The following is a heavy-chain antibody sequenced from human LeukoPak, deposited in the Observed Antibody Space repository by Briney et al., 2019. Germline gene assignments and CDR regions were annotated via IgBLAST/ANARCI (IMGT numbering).Heavy chain of an antibody. D-gene: IGHD6-13*01. V-gene: IGHV3-21*01. J-gene: IGHJ4*02. Sequence: GGPLRLSCAASGFTFSSYSMNWVRQAPGKGLEWVSSISSSSSYIYYADSVKGRFTISRDNAKNSLYLQMNSLRAEDTAVYYCARDLGIAAADFDYWGQGTLVTVSS. CDR1: GFTFSSYS. CDR2: ISSSSSYI. CDR3: ARDLGIAAADFDY.